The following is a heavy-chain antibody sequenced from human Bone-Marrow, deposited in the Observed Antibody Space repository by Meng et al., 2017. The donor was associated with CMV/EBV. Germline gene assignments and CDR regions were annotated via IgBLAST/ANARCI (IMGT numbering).Heavy chain of an antibody. CDR3: AKTAAGTSWFDP. J-gene: IGHJ5*02. CDR2: ISSSSSYI. Sequence: GESLKISCAASGFTFSSYSMNWVRQAPGKGLEWVSSISSSSSYIYYADSVKDRFTISRDNAKNSLYLQMNRLRAEDTAVYYCAKTAAGTSWFDPWGQGTLVTVSS. V-gene: IGHV3-21*01. D-gene: IGHD6-13*01. CDR1: GFTFSSYS.